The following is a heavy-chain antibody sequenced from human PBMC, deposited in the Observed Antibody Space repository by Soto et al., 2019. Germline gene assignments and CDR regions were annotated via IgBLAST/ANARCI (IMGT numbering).Heavy chain of an antibody. CDR3: ARGRLAVAGRVLLGYYYGMDV. V-gene: IGHV4-34*01. CDR1: GGSFSGYY. CDR2: INHSGST. J-gene: IGHJ6*02. Sequence: SETLSLTCAVYGGSFSGYYWSWIRQPPGKGLEWIGEINHSGSTNYNPSLKSRVTISVDTSKNQFSLKLSSVTAADTAVYYCARGRLAVAGRVLLGYYYGMDVWGQGTTVTISS. D-gene: IGHD6-19*01.